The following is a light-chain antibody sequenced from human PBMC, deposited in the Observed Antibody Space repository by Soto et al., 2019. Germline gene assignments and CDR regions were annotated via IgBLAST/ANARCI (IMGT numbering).Light chain of an antibody. J-gene: IGLJ1*01. CDR3: CSYADTYTYL. CDR1: SSNIGSNY. CDR2: RNN. Sequence: QSVLTQPPSASGTPGQRVTISCSGSSSNIGSNYVYWYQQLPGTAPKLLIYRNNQRPSGVPDRFSGSKSGTSASLAISGLRSEDEADYYCCSYADTYTYLFGPGTKLTVL. V-gene: IGLV1-47*01.